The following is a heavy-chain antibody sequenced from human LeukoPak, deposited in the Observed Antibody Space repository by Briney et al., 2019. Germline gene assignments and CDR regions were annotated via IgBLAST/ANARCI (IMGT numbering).Heavy chain of an antibody. CDR2: MTSNSKTI. CDR1: GFAFNIYS. D-gene: IGHD3-9*01. CDR3: ARSRDWYADY. J-gene: IGHJ4*02. Sequence: GGSLRLSCAASGFAFNIYSMNWVRQAPGKGLEWISYMTSNSKTINYADSVKGRFTISRDNAENPLFLQMNSLRAEDTAIYYCARSRDWYADYWGQGSLVTVSS. V-gene: IGHV3-48*01.